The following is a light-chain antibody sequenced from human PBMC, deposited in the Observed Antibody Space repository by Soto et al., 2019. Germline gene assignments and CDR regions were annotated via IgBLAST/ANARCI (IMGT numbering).Light chain of an antibody. CDR1: QSVSSY. CDR2: DAS. CDR3: QQRSNWPSGT. V-gene: IGKV3-11*01. J-gene: IGKJ1*01. Sequence: EIVLTQSPATLSLSPGERATLSCRASQSVSSYLAWYQQKPGQAPRLLIYDASNRATGIPARFSGSGSGTYFTLTISSLEPEDFAVYYCQQRSNWPSGTFGQGTKVDI.